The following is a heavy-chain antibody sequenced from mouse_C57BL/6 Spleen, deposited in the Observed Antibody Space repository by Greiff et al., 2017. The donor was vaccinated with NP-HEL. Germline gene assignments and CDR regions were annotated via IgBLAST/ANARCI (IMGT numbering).Heavy chain of an antibody. J-gene: IGHJ4*01. Sequence: QVQLQQSGPELVKPGASVKISCKASGYAFSSSWMNWVKQRPGKGLEWIGRIYPGDGDTNYNGKFKGKATLTADKSSSTAYMQLSSLTSEDSAVYFWASHYYGSSQYYYAMDYWGQGTSVTVSS. CDR3: ASHYYGSSQYYYAMDY. CDR2: IYPGDGDT. D-gene: IGHD1-1*01. CDR1: GYAFSSSW. V-gene: IGHV1-82*01.